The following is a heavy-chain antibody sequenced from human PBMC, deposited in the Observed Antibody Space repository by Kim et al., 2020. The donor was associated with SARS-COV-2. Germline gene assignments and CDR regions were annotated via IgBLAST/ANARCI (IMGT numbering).Heavy chain of an antibody. J-gene: IGHJ6*02. CDR3: SSHGAFGYYYGMDV. D-gene: IGHD3-10*01. V-gene: IGHV4-59*08. Sequence: NPSRKSRVTIAVDTPKNQFSLKLSSVTAAGTAVYYCSSHGAFGYYYGMDVWGQGTTVTVSS.